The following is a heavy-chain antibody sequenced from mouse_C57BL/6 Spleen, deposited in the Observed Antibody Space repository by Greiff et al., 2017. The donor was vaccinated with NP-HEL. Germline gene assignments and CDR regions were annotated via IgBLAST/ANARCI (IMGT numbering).Heavy chain of an antibody. CDR2: ISGGGGNT. Sequence: EVQLVESGGGLVKPGGSLKLSCAASGFTFSSYTMSWVRQTPEKRLEWVATISGGGGNTYYPDSVKGRFTISRDNAKNTLYLQMSSLRSEDTALYYCARHELYYYAMDYWGQGTSVTVSS. CDR3: ARHELYYYAMDY. V-gene: IGHV5-9*01. CDR1: GFTFSSYT. J-gene: IGHJ4*01.